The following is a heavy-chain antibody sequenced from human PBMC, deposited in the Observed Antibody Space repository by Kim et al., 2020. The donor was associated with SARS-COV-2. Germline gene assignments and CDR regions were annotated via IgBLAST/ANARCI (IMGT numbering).Heavy chain of an antibody. Sequence: SETLSLTCTVSGGSISSSSYYWGWIRQHPGKGLEWIGSIYYSGSTYYNPSLKSRVTISVDTSKNQFSLKLSSVTAADTAVYYCARDRGYSYGPDYWGQGTLVTVSS. D-gene: IGHD5-18*01. CDR2: IYYSGST. J-gene: IGHJ4*02. CDR1: GGSISSSSYY. V-gene: IGHV4-39*07. CDR3: ARDRGYSYGPDY.